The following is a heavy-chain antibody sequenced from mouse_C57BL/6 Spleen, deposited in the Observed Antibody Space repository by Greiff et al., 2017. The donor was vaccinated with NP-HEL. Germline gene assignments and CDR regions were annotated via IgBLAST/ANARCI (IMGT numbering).Heavy chain of an antibody. Sequence: VKLMESGPGLVQPSQSLSITCTVSGFSLTSYGVHWVRQSPGKGLEWLGVIWSGGSTDYNAAFISRLSISKDNSKSQVFFKMNSLQADDTAIYYCARNSDYYGSSLGYAMDYWGQGTSVTVSS. J-gene: IGHJ4*01. CDR2: IWSGGST. CDR1: GFSLTSYG. CDR3: ARNSDYYGSSLGYAMDY. V-gene: IGHV2-2*01. D-gene: IGHD1-1*01.